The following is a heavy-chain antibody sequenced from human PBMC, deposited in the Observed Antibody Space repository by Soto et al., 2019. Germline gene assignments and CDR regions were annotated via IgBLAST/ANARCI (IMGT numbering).Heavy chain of an antibody. V-gene: IGHV1-69*06. J-gene: IGHJ2*01. CDR1: GGTFSSYA. Sequence: ASVKVSCKASGGTFSSYAISWVRQAPGQGLEWMGGIIPIFGTANYAQKFQGRVTITADKSTSTAYMELSSLRSEDTAVYYCARGYSSSWYWYFDLWGRGTLLTVSS. CDR2: IIPIFGTA. D-gene: IGHD6-13*01. CDR3: ARGYSSSWYWYFDL.